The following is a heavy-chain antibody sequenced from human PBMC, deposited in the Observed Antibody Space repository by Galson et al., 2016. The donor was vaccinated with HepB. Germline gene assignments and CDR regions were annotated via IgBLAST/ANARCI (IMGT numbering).Heavy chain of an antibody. CDR3: VKIHGYNNGWPYKHFDH. J-gene: IGHJ5*02. CDR1: GFIFNDFA. Sequence: SLRLSCAASGFIFNDFAMNWVRQAPGKGLEWVSSITGLGGKAFYSDSARGRFTVSRSAHTLFLQMTSMRPDDTAVYYCVKIHGYNNGWPYKHFDHWGQGTQVIVAS. CDR2: ITGLGGKA. V-gene: IGHV3-23*01. D-gene: IGHD5-12*01.